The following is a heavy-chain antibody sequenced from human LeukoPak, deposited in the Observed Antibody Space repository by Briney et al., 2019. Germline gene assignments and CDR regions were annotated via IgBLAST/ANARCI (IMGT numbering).Heavy chain of an antibody. CDR3: ARLDWSNWCFDL. J-gene: IGHJ2*01. CDR2: IYYTGST. CDR1: GGSISSGSYY. V-gene: IGHV4-39*01. Sequence: SETLSLTCAVSGGSISSGSYYWGWIRQPPGKGLEWIGSIYYTGSTYYNPSLKSRVSISVDTSKNQFSLNLSSVTAADTAVYYCARLDWSNWCFDLWGRGTLVIVSS. D-gene: IGHD3/OR15-3a*01.